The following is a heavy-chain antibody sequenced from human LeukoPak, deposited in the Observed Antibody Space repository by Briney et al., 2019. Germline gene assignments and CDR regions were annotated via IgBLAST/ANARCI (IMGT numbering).Heavy chain of an antibody. V-gene: IGHV3-23*01. D-gene: IGHD2-15*01. CDR3: AKLPRKVAVAATGPFDP. CDR2: ISGSGGST. CDR1: GFTFSSYA. J-gene: IGHJ5*02. Sequence: GGSLRLSCAASGFTFSSYAMSWVRQAPGKGLEWVSAISGSGGSTYYADSVKGRFTISRDNSKNTLYLQMNSLRAEDTAVYYCAKLPRKVAVAATGPFDPWGQGTLVTVSS.